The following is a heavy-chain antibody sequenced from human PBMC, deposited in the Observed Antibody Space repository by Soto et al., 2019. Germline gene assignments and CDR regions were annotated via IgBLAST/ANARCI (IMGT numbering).Heavy chain of an antibody. CDR2: INPNSGGT. Sequence: GASVKVSCKASGYTFTGYYMHWVRQAPGQGLEWMGWINPNSGGTNYAQKFQGWVTMTRDTSISTAYMELSRLRSDDTAVYYCARMIFGRNVYYFDYWGRGTLVTVSS. CDR1: GYTFTGYY. V-gene: IGHV1-2*04. J-gene: IGHJ4*02. D-gene: IGHD3-3*01. CDR3: ARMIFGRNVYYFDY.